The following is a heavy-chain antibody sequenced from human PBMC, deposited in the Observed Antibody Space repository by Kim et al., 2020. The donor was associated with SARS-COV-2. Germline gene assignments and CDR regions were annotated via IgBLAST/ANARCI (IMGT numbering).Heavy chain of an antibody. Sequence: SVKVSCKASGGTFSSYAISWVRQAPGQGLEWMGRIIPILGIANYAQKFQGRVTITADKSTSTAYMELSSLRSEDTAVYYCARGGYDFWSGYHDYWGQGTLVTVSS. CDR2: IIPILGIA. D-gene: IGHD3-3*01. CDR3: ARGGYDFWSGYHDY. CDR1: GGTFSSYA. V-gene: IGHV1-69*04. J-gene: IGHJ4*02.